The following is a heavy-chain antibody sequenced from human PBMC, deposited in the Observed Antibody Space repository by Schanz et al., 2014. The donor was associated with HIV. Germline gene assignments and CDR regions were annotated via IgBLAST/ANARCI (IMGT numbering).Heavy chain of an antibody. Sequence: EVQLVESGGGLVQPGGSLRLSCVASGVTFSNYWMTWVRHVSGKGLEWVANIKQDGTEMYYVDSVKGRFTISRDNAKNSLSLQVNSLRADDTAVYYCATLPTYYGMDVWGQGTTVTVSS. CDR2: IKQDGTEM. V-gene: IGHV3-7*01. D-gene: IGHD2-21*02. CDR1: GVTFSNYW. CDR3: ATLPTYYGMDV. J-gene: IGHJ6*02.